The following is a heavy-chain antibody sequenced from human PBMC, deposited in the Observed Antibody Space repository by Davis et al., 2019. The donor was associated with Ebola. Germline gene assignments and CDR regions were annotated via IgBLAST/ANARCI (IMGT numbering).Heavy chain of an antibody. V-gene: IGHV4-39*01. CDR2: MYYSGST. CDR1: GGSISSYY. Sequence: SETLSLTCTVSGGSISSYYWGWIRQPPGKGLEWIGNMYYSGSTYCNPSLKSRVTVSVDTSKNQFSLKLSSVTAADTAVYYCARGHSYGSMVYGLDVWGQGTTVSVSS. D-gene: IGHD5-18*01. J-gene: IGHJ6*02. CDR3: ARGHSYGSMVYGLDV.